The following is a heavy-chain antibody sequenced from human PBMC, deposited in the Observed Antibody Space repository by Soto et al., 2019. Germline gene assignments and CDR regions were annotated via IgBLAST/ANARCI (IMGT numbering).Heavy chain of an antibody. V-gene: IGHV4-34*01. Sequence: PSETLSLTCAVYGGSFSGHSCTWIRQSPWKGLEWIGDINHSGIVNYSPSLKSRVTISLDTSKNQFSLTLSAVTAADTAMYYCSTRAYDTNGYYRFDPWGQGTLITVSS. D-gene: IGHD3-22*01. CDR2: INHSGIV. CDR1: GGSFSGHS. CDR3: STRAYDTNGYYRFDP. J-gene: IGHJ5*01.